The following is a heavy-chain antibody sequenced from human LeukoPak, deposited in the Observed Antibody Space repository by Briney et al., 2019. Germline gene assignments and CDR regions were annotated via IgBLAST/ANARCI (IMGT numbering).Heavy chain of an antibody. CDR1: GFTFSSYS. CDR2: ISDSGGST. Sequence: GGSLRLSCAASGFTFSSYSMNWVRQAPGKGLEWVSDISDSGGSTYYADSVKGRFTISRDNAKNSLYLQMNSLRAEDTAVYYCAELGITMIGGVWGKGTTVTISS. V-gene: IGHV3-48*04. J-gene: IGHJ6*04. D-gene: IGHD3-10*02. CDR3: AELGITMIGGV.